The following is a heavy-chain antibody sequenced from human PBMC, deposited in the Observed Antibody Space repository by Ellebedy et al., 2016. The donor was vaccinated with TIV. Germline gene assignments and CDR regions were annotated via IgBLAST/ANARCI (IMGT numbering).Heavy chain of an antibody. CDR3: SRRSTDFAFDS. CDR2: ITTSGGGT. V-gene: IGHV3-23*01. D-gene: IGHD3/OR15-3a*01. J-gene: IGHJ4*02. Sequence: PGGSLRLSCAASGFTFSSYAMSWVRQAPGKGLEWVSTITTSGGGTYYADSVKGRFTISRDNSKNTLCLQMSSLRAEDTAVYFCSRRSTDFAFDSWGQGTLVTVSS. CDR1: GFTFSSYA.